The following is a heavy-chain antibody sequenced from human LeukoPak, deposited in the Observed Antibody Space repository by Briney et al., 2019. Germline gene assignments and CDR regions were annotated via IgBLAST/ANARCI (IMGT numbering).Heavy chain of an antibody. D-gene: IGHD6-6*01. CDR3: AKLAARHYYYGMDV. V-gene: IGHV3-23*01. CDR2: ISGSGGST. Sequence: PGGSLRLSCAASGFTFSSYAMSWVRQAPGKALEWVSAISGSGGSTYYADSVKGRFTISRDNSKNTLYLQMNSLRAEDTAVYYCAKLAARHYYYGMDVWGQGTTVTVSS. CDR1: GFTFSSYA. J-gene: IGHJ6*02.